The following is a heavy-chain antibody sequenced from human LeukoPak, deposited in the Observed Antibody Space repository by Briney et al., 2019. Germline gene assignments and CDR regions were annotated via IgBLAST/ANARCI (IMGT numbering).Heavy chain of an antibody. CDR2: ITSSSSYI. D-gene: IGHD2-15*01. V-gene: IGHV3-21*01. Sequence: PGGSLRLSCAASGFTFSTYNMNWVRHAPGKGLEWISSITSSSSYIYYADSVKGRFTISRDNAKNSLYLQMNSLRAEDTAVYYCARDGGTDAFDIWGQGTMVTVSS. J-gene: IGHJ3*02. CDR3: ARDGGTDAFDI. CDR1: GFTFSTYN.